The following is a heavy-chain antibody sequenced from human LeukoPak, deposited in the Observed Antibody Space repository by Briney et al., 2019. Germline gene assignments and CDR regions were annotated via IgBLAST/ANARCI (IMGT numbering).Heavy chain of an antibody. V-gene: IGHV1-46*01. CDR2: INPNDGST. J-gene: IGHJ4*02. CDR1: GYTFTSYF. Sequence: ASVKVSCKASGYTFTSYFMHWVRQAPGQGLEWMGTINPNDGSTSDAQNFQGRVTMTRDTSTSTVYMELSSLRSEDTAVYYCARARGLWFGESPDYFEYWGQGTLVTVSS. D-gene: IGHD3-10*01. CDR3: ARARGLWFGESPDYFEY.